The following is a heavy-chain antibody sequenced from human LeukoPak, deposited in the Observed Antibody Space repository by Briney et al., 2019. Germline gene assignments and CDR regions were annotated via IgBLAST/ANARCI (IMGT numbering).Heavy chain of an antibody. D-gene: IGHD3-22*01. CDR3: ARRRYYDSTGYLD. CDR2: IYYTGST. Sequence: SETLSLTCTVSGGSISSYYWSWIRQPPGKGLEWIGYIYYTGSTDYNPSLESRVTISVDTSNNQFSLTLNSVTAADTALYFCARRRYYDSTGYLDWGQGTLVTVSS. CDR1: GGSISSYY. J-gene: IGHJ1*01. V-gene: IGHV4-59*08.